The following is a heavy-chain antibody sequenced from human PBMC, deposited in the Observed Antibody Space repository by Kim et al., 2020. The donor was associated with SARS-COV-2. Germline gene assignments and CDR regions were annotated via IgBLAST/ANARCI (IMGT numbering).Heavy chain of an antibody. Sequence: GGSLRLSCAASGFTFSSYAMSWVRQAPGKGLDWVSAISGSGGSTYYADSVKGRFTISRDNSKNTLYLQMNSLRAEDTAVYFCAKMNPPDTYDTIDYWGQGTLVTVSS. CDR3: AKMNPPDTYDTIDY. J-gene: IGHJ4*02. V-gene: IGHV3-23*01. D-gene: IGHD3-22*01. CDR1: GFTFSSYA. CDR2: ISGSGGST.